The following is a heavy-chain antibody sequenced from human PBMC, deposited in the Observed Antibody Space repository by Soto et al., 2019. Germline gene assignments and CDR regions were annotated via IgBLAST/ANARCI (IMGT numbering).Heavy chain of an antibody. J-gene: IGHJ6*02. D-gene: IGHD3-9*01. CDR1: RLFFLTSP. V-gene: IGHV1-18*01. CDR3: ARDFLTRISWGSTTALYSNYGMEV. Sequence: ASVQDSFQATRLFFLTSPFNWVRQPPGQGLEWIGRVSPYNGGTNYPQKFQGRVTITTDTSTNTAYMPLRSLKSDDTGVYFCARDFLTRISWGSTTALYSNYGMEVWGQGTTVTV. CDR2: VSPYNGGT.